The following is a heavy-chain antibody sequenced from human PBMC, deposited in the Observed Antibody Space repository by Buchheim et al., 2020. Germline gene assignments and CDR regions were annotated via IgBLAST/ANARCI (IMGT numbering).Heavy chain of an antibody. CDR1: GFTFSSYE. D-gene: IGHD2-15*01. V-gene: IGHV3-48*03. J-gene: IGHJ4*02. CDR2: ISSSGSTI. CDR3: ARDPRYCSGGSCYPDY. Sequence: EVQLVESGGGLVQPGGSLRLSCAASGFTFSSYEMNWVRQAPGKGLEWVSYISSSGSTIYYADSVKGRFTIPRDNAKNSLDLQMNSLRAEDTAVYYCARDPRYCSGGSCYPDYWGQGTL.